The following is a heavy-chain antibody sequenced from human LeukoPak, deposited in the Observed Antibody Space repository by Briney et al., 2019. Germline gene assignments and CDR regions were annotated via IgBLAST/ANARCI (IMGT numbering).Heavy chain of an antibody. D-gene: IGHD2-15*01. CDR1: GFTFSSYW. CDR3: AKDVGMIGYCSGGSCYAIDY. J-gene: IGHJ4*02. Sequence: GGSLRLSCAASGFTFSSYWMHWVRHAPGKGLVWVSRINSDGTTTNYADSVKGLFTISRDNAKNTLYLQMNSLRAEDTAVYYCAKDVGMIGYCSGGSCYAIDYWGQGTLVTVSS. CDR2: INSDGTTT. V-gene: IGHV3-74*01.